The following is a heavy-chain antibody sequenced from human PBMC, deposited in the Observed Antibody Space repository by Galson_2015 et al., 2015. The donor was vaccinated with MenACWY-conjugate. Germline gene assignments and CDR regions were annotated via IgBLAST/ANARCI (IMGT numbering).Heavy chain of an antibody. Sequence: SCKASGYTFTSHGVHWVRQAPGPGPEWMGWINGGNGNTKYSPTLQGRVTFTRDTSASTVYMELGSLKSEDTAVYYCASVWMVRGLFDYWGQGTLVTVFS. V-gene: IGHV1-3*01. J-gene: IGHJ4*02. CDR1: GYTFTSHG. D-gene: IGHD3-10*01. CDR2: INGGNGNT. CDR3: ASVWMVRGLFDY.